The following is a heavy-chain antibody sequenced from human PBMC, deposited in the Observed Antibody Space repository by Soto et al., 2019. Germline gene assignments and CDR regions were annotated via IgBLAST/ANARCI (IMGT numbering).Heavy chain of an antibody. V-gene: IGHV1-18*01. D-gene: IGHD1-1*01. Sequence: QVHLVQSGAEVKKPGASVKVSCKGSGYTFTTYGITWVRQAPGQGLEWMGWISAHNGNTNYAQKLQGRVTVTRDTSTSRAYMELRSLRSDDTAVYYCARGRYGDYWGQGALVTVSS. CDR2: ISAHNGNT. J-gene: IGHJ4*02. CDR3: ARGRYGDY. CDR1: GYTFTTYG.